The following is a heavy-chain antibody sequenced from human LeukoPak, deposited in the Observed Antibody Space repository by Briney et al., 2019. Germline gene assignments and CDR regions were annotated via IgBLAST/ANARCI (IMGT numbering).Heavy chain of an antibody. CDR2: ISSSSSYI. J-gene: IGHJ3*02. V-gene: IGHV3-21*01. CDR3: ATYRSYGAFDI. D-gene: IGHD1-26*01. Sequence: GSLRLSCAASGFTFSSYSMSWVRQAPGKGLEWVSSISSSSSYIYYADSVKGRFTISRDNAKNSLYLQMNSLRAEDTAVYYCATYRSYGAFDIWGQGTMVTVSS. CDR1: GFTFSSYS.